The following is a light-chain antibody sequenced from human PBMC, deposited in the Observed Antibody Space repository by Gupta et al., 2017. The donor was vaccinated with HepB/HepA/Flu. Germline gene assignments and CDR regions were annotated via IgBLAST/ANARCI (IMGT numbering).Light chain of an antibody. J-gene: IGLJ2*01. CDR2: QDS. CDR1: KLGDKY. CDR3: QAWDSSTVV. V-gene: IGLV3-1*01. Sequence: SYXLTXPPSVSVXXGQTASITCPGDKLGDKYACWYQQKPGQSPVLVIYQDSKRPSGIPERFSGSNSGNTATLTISGTQAMDEADYYCQAWDSSTVVFGGGTKLTVL.